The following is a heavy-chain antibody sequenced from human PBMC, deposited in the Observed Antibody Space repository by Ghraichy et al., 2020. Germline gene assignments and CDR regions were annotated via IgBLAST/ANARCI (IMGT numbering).Heavy chain of an antibody. J-gene: IGHJ4*02. CDR3: AKSTGMILRQIGEFDY. CDR1: GFTFISHA. D-gene: IGHD3-16*01. Sequence: LSLTCAASGFTFISHAMSWVRQAPGKGLEWVSAISGSGGNTYYADSVKGRFTISRDNSNNTLYLLMSSLRAEDTAVYYCAKSTGMILRQIGEFDYWGQGSLVTVSS. CDR2: ISGSGGNT. V-gene: IGHV3-23*01.